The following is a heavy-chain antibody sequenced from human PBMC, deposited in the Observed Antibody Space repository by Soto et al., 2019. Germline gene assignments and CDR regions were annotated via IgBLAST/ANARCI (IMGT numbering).Heavy chain of an antibody. CDR2: INHSGST. Sequence: TLEMQCHTRAVYGGKFRGYYWSWIRKKKRKGEEWKGEINHSGSTNYKPSLKRRVTISEETEKKKFSLKLSSVTAADTAVYYCAIVSLSPVFGVVITQKEGFDYWGQGTLVTVSS. CDR3: AIVSLSPVFGVVITQKEGFDY. D-gene: IGHD3-3*01. J-gene: IGHJ4*02. CDR1: GGKFRGYY. V-gene: IGHV4-34*01.